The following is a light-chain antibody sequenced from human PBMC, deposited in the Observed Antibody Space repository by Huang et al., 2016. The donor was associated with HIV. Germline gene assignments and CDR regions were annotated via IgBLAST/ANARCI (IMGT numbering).Light chain of an antibody. V-gene: IGKV3-11*01. CDR1: QSVGVY. Sequence: EIVLTQSPATLSLSPGDRATLSCRASQSVGVYLAWYQQKPGQAPRLLIFEASNRATGIPDRFSGSGSGTDFTRTIDSLQPDDFASYYCQQRTKWPPVLTFGGGTRVEIK. CDR2: EAS. J-gene: IGKJ4*01. CDR3: QQRTKWPPVLT.